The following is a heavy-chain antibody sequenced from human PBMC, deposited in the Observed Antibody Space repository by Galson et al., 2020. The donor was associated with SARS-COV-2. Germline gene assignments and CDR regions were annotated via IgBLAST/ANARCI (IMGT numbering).Heavy chain of an antibody. CDR3: ARDGEDGYFEH. J-gene: IGHJ1*01. CDR2: IHTGDNT. V-gene: IGHV3-53*01. CDR1: GFTVSTYY. D-gene: IGHD3-10*01. Sequence: QLGESLKISCAASGFTVSTYYMSWVRQGPERGLEWVAVIHTGDNTAYADSVKGRFTISRDSFKNTVDLQINSLRAEDTAVYFCARDGEDGYFEHWGQGTLVTVSS.